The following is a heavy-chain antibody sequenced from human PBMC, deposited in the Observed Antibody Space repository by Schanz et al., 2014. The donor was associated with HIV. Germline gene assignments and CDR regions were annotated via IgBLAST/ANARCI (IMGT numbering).Heavy chain of an antibody. J-gene: IGHJ4*02. CDR3: ARDLHDYGDARTDY. CDR1: GFSFSNFW. Sequence: EVQLLDSGGGLVQPGGSLRLSCAASGFSFSNFWVTWVRQAPGKGLEWVSSIGSGRGYKYYADSVNGRFTISRDNAKNSLHLQMSRLGAEDTAVYYCARDLHDYGDARTDYWGQGILVTVSS. CDR2: IGSGRGYK. V-gene: IGHV3-21*06. D-gene: IGHD4-17*01.